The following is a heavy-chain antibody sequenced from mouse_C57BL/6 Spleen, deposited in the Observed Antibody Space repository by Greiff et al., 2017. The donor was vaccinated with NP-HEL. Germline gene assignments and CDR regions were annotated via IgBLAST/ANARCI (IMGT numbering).Heavy chain of an antibody. CDR2: IWTGGGT. V-gene: IGHV2-9-1*01. D-gene: IGHD1-1*01. CDR3: ARRYYGSYYYAMDY. CDR1: GFSLTSYA. J-gene: IGHJ4*01. Sequence: LQESGPGLVAPSQRLSITCTVSGFSLTSYAISWVRQPPGKGLEWLGVIWTGGGTNYNSALKSRLSISKDNSKSQVFLKMNSLQTDDTARYYCARRYYGSYYYAMDYWGQGTSVTVSS.